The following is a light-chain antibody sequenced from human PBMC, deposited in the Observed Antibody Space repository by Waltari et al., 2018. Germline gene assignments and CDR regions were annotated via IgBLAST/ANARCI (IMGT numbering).Light chain of an antibody. CDR1: QSVSSN. J-gene: IGKJ1*01. Sequence: EIVMTQSPATLSVSPGERATFSCRASQSVSSNLAWYQQKPGQAPRLLIHGASTRATGIPARFSGSGSGTEFTLTISSLQSEDFAVYYCQQYNNWPPGAFGQGTKVEIK. V-gene: IGKV3-15*01. CDR2: GAS. CDR3: QQYNNWPPGA.